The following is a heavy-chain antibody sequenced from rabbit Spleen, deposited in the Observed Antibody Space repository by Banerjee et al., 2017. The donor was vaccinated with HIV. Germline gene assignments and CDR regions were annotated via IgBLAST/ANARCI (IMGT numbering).Heavy chain of an antibody. D-gene: IGHD1-1*01. V-gene: IGHV1S7*01. CDR1: GFTLSSYY. CDR3: ARDTSSSFSSYGMDL. CDR2: IDPIFGRT. J-gene: IGHJ6*01. Sequence: QLEESGGGLVQPGGSLKLSCKASGFTLSSYYMNWVRQAPGKGLEWIGYIDPIFGRTYFASWVNGRFTISRENTQNTVSLQMNSLTAADTATYFCARDTSSSFSSYGMDLWGQGTLVTVS.